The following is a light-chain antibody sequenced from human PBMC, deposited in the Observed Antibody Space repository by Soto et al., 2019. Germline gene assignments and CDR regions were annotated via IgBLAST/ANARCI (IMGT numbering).Light chain of an antibody. Sequence: QSVQTQPASVSGSPGQSLSISCTGTRSDVVTYNLVSWYQQHPGKAPTVLIYEGTKRPSGVSNRFSGYKSGNTASLTISGLQTEDEADYYCDSFAGTTTFSYVVGPGTKVTVL. CDR1: RSDVVTYNL. V-gene: IGLV2-23*03. CDR3: DSFAGTTTFSYV. CDR2: EGT. J-gene: IGLJ1*01.